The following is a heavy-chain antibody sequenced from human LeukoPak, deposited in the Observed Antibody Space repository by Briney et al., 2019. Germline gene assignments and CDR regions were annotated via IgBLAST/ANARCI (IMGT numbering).Heavy chain of an antibody. J-gene: IGHJ4*02. V-gene: IGHV1-18*01. CDR2: ISAYNGQT. D-gene: IGHD3-3*01. Sequence: ASVKVSCKTSAYTFSRLGISWVRQAPGQGLEWMGWISAYNGQTKYAEKFQDRVTMTTDTSTSTAYMELRSLRSGDTAVYYCERTTTIFGVFTTPFDYWGQGTLVSVSS. CDR1: AYTFSRLG. CDR3: ERTTTIFGVFTTPFDY.